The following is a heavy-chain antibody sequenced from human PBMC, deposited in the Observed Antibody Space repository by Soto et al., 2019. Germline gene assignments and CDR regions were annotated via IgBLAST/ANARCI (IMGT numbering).Heavy chain of an antibody. V-gene: IGHV4-39*01. J-gene: IGHJ4*02. D-gene: IGHD3-10*01. CDR1: GGSISGYY. CDR3: ARHRGPAPVY. Sequence: QVQLQESGPGLVKPSETLSLTCTVSGGSISGYYWTWIRQPPGTGLEWVGSLFYGVTTDYNPSLKSRLTMSLDTSKNHFSLKLRSVTAADTAVYYCARHRGPAPVYWGQGTLVTASS. CDR2: LFYGVTT.